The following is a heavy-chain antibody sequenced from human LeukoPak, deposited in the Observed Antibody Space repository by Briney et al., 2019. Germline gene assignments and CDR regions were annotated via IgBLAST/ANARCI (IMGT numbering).Heavy chain of an antibody. CDR2: IYYSGST. V-gene: IGHV4-39*01. CDR3: ARHESIVMVVAARGFDY. J-gene: IGHJ4*02. CDR1: GGSISSTSHY. Sequence: PSETLSLTCTVSGGSISSTSHYWGWIRQPPGKGQECIGSIYYSGSTSYNPSLKSRVTISVDTSKNQFSLKLSSVTAADTAVYYCARHESIVMVVAARGFDYWGQGTLVTVSS. D-gene: IGHD2-15*01.